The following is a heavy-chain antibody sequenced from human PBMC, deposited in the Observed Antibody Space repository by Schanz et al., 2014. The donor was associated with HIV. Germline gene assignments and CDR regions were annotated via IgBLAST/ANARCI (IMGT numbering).Heavy chain of an antibody. CDR1: GGSFSGYY. D-gene: IGHD3-3*01. Sequence: QVQLQQWGAGLLKPSETLSLTCAVYGGSFSGYYWSWIRQSPGKGLEWIGEINHSGRTKYSPSLKRRVPTSVATPKSQFSLKLSSVTAADTAVYYCGRGTDDFPPDSWGQGTQVIVSS. V-gene: IGHV4-34*02. CDR2: INHSGRT. CDR3: GRGTDDFPPDS. J-gene: IGHJ4*02.